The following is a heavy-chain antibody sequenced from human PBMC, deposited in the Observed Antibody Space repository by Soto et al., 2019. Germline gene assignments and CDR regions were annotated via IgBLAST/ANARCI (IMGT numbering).Heavy chain of an antibody. CDR3: ARKDKSGYFNWFDP. D-gene: IGHD3-22*01. J-gene: IGHJ5*02. V-gene: IGHV5-51*01. Sequence: PGESLKICCRTSGYKFTSSWIAWGRQMPGKGLEWMGIIFPSDSDTRYSPSFQGQVTISADRSTSTVFLQWASLKASDTAVYFCARKDKSGYFNWFDPWGQGTLVTVSS. CDR2: IFPSDSDT. CDR1: GYKFTSSW.